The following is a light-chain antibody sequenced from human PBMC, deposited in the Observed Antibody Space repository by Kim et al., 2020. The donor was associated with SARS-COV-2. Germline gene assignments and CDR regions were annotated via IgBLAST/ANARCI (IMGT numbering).Light chain of an antibody. J-gene: IGLJ1*01. CDR3: SSYVGNNNFV. Sequence: QSFPIPCTGTSSDVSDYNYVSWYQQHPGKAPKLIIYEVNKRPSGIPDRFSGSKSGNTASLTVSGLQAEDEADYYCSSYVGNNNFVFGLGTKVTVL. V-gene: IGLV2-8*01. CDR1: SSDVSDYNY. CDR2: EVN.